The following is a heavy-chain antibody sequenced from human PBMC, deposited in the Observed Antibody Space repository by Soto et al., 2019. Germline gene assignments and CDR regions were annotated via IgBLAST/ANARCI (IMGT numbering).Heavy chain of an antibody. CDR3: AKCVVLLTTSGGWCNWFDP. D-gene: IGHD2-21*02. CDR1: EFTFSNYA. J-gene: IGHJ5*02. V-gene: IGHV3-23*01. CDR2: ISADGAGT. Sequence: GSLRLSCTASEFTFSNYAMSWVRQAPGKGLEWVSGISADGAGTYCAASVKGRFTISRNNSNNTLYVQMDRLRAEDTAVYYCAKCVVLLTTSGGWCNWFDPWGQGTLVTVSS.